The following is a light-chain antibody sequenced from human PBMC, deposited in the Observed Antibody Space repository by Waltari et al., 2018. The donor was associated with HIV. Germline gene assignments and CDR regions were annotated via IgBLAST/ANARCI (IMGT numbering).Light chain of an antibody. J-gene: IGLJ1*01. V-gene: IGLV2-14*01. CDR1: SNDVGGYAY. Sequence: QSALTQPASVSGSPGQSLTISCTGTSNDVGGYAYVSWYQQYPGKAPKLIITEVTNRPSGVSGRFSGSKSGDTASLTISGLQIEDDADYFCCSYAGNASYVFGSGTKVTVL. CDR2: EVT. CDR3: CSYAGNASYV.